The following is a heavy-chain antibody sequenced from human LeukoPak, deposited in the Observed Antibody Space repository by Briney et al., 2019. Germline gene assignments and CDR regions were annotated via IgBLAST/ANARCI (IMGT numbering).Heavy chain of an antibody. D-gene: IGHD2-2*01. CDR3: ARLGGYCSSTSCSAPIDY. Sequence: KSSETLSLTCGVSGGSISSYYWSWIRQPPGKGLEWIGYIYYSGSTNYNPSLKSRVTISEDTSKNQFSLKLSSVTAADTAVYYCARLGGYCSSTSCSAPIDYWGQGTLVTVSS. CDR2: IYYSGST. J-gene: IGHJ4*02. CDR1: GGSISSYY. V-gene: IGHV4-59*08.